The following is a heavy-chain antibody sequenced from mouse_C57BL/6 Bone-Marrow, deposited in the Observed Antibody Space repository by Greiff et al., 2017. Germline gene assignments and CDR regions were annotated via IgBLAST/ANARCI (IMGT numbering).Heavy chain of an antibody. J-gene: IGHJ4*01. Sequence: EVQGVESGGGLVKPGGSLKLSCAASGFTFSSYAMSWVRQTPEKRLEWVATISDGGSYTYYPDNVKGRFTISRDTAKNNLYLQMSHLKSEDTAMYYCARWYDYDCAMDYWGQGTSGTVSS. CDR1: GFTFSSYA. CDR3: ARWYDYDCAMDY. D-gene: IGHD2-4*01. V-gene: IGHV5-4*01. CDR2: ISDGGSYT.